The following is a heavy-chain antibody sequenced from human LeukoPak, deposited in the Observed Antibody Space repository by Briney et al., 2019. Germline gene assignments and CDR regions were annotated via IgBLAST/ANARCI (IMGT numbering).Heavy chain of an antibody. CDR2: INHSGST. V-gene: IGHV4-34*01. Sequence: SETLSLTCAVYGGSFSGYYWSWIRQPPGKGLEWIGEINHSGSTNYNPSLKSRVTISVDTSKNQSSLKLSSVTAADTAVYYCARARRGYYGSGRTFDYWGQGTLVTVSS. CDR3: ARARRGYYGSGRTFDY. J-gene: IGHJ4*02. D-gene: IGHD3-10*01. CDR1: GGSFSGYY.